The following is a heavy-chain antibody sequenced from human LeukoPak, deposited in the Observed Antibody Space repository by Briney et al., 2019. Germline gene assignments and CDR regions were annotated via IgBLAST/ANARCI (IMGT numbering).Heavy chain of an antibody. CDR3: AREATTVVTGYYYGMDV. CDR2: INADGSST. D-gene: IGHD4-23*01. CDR1: GFTFSSYW. V-gene: IGHV3-74*01. J-gene: IGHJ6*02. Sequence: GGSLRLSCAASGFTFSSYWMHWVRQAPGKGLVWVSRINADGSSTNYADSVKGRFTISRDNVKNTLYLQMNSLRAEDTAVYYCAREATTVVTGYYYGMDVWGQGTTVTVSS.